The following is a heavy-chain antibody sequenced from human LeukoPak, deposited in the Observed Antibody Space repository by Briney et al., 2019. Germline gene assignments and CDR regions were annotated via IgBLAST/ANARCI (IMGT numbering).Heavy chain of an antibody. J-gene: IGHJ4*02. CDR3: ARGGLLSDFDY. CDR2: ISYDGSNK. CDR1: GFTFSSYA. V-gene: IGHV3-30*04. D-gene: IGHD2-21*02. Sequence: PGGSLRLSCAASGFTFSSYAMHWVRQAPGKGLEWVAVISYDGSNKYYADSVKDRFTISRDNSKNTLYLQMNSLRAEDTAVYYCARGGLLSDFDYWGQGTLVTVSS.